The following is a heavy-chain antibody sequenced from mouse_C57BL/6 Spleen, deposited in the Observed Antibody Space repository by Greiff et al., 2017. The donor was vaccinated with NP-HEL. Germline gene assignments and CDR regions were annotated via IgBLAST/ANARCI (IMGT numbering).Heavy chain of an antibody. V-gene: IGHV1-81*01. CDR1: GYTFTSYG. J-gene: IGHJ4*01. Sequence: QVQLQQSGAELARPGASVKLSCKASGYTFTSYGISWVKQRTGQGLEWIGEIYPRSGNTYYNAKFNGKATLPADKSSSTAYMELRSLTSEDSAVYFCALYDYDDYAMDYWGQGTSVTVSS. CDR2: IYPRSGNT. D-gene: IGHD2-4*01. CDR3: ALYDYDDYAMDY.